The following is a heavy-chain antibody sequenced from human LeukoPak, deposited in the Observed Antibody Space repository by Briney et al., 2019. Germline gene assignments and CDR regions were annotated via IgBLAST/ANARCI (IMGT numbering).Heavy chain of an antibody. J-gene: IGHJ4*02. Sequence: GASVKVSCKASGGTFSSYAISWVRQAPGQGLEWMGRIIPIFGTANYAQKFQGRVTITTDESTSTAYMELRSLRSEDTAVYYCARDCSGGSCYPYAGYWGQGTLVTVSS. CDR2: IIPIFGTA. CDR1: GGTFSSYA. V-gene: IGHV1-69*05. CDR3: ARDCSGGSCYPYAGY. D-gene: IGHD2-15*01.